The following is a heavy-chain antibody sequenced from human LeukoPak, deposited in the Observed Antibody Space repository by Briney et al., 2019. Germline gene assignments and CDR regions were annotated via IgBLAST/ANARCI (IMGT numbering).Heavy chain of an antibody. CDR1: GFTFSSYS. V-gene: IGHV3-21*01. J-gene: IGHJ4*02. CDR3: AREYSSGGDLDY. D-gene: IGHD6-19*01. Sequence: GGALRLSCAASGFTFSSYSMNWVRQAPGKGLEGVASISSSSSYIYYADSVKGRFTISRDNAKNSLYLQMNSLRAEDTAVYYCAREYSSGGDLDYWGQGTLVTVSS. CDR2: ISSSSSYI.